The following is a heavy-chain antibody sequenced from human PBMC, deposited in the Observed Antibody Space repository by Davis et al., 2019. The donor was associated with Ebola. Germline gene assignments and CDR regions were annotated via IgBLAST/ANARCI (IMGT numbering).Heavy chain of an antibody. CDR3: ARVTAIPLNWFDP. CDR1: GASISSRSYY. V-gene: IGHV4-39*01. CDR2: FSYGDNTH. Sequence: MPSETLSLTCTVSGASISSRSYYWGWIRQPPGKGLEWVGSFSYGDNTHYYNPSLRSRVTISVDTSRNQFSLKLSSATAADTAVYYCARVTAIPLNWFDPWGQGTLVTVSS. J-gene: IGHJ5*02. D-gene: IGHD2-21*02.